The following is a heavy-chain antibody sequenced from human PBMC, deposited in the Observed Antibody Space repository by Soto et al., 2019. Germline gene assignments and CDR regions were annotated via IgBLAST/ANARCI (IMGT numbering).Heavy chain of an antibody. Sequence: ASVKVSCKASGGTFSSYAISWVRQAPGQGLEWMGGIIPIFGTANYAQKFQGRVTITADKSTSTAYMELSSLRSEDTAVYYCATLRTTDAFDIWAQGTMLTVSS. V-gene: IGHV1-69*06. CDR3: ATLRTTDAFDI. J-gene: IGHJ3*02. D-gene: IGHD2-2*01. CDR1: GGTFSSYA. CDR2: IIPIFGTA.